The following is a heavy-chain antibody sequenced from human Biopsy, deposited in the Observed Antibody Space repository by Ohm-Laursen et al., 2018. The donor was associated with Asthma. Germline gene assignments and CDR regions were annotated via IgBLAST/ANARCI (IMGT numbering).Heavy chain of an antibody. Sequence: SETLSLTCTVYGGYLTGHYWNWIRQPPGKGLEWIGEIDQSGYTNYNPSLKSRVTISADTSKNQFHLNLSSVTAADTAVYFCARAAITGIRGWFDPRGQGTTVTVSS. V-gene: IGHV4-34*01. D-gene: IGHD1-20*01. CDR3: ARAAITGIRGWFDP. J-gene: IGHJ6*02. CDR1: GGYLTGHY. CDR2: IDQSGYT.